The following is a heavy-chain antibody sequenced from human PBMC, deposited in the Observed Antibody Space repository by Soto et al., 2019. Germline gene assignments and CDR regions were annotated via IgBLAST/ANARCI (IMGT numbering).Heavy chain of an antibody. V-gene: IGHV3-23*01. CDR2: ISGSGGST. D-gene: IGHD2-15*01. Sequence: RSLRVSCAASGLTFSSYPMSWVRQAPGKGLEWVSAISGSGGSTYYADSVKGRFTISRDNSKNTLYLQMNSLRAEDTAVYYCARLSLAGHIDYWGQGTLVTVSS. J-gene: IGHJ4*02. CDR3: ARLSLAGHIDY. CDR1: GLTFSSYP.